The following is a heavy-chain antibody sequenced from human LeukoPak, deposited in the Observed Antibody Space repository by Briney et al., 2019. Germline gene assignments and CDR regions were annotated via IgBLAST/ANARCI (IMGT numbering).Heavy chain of an antibody. CDR2: IYSGGST. CDR1: GFTVSSNY. J-gene: IGHJ6*02. CDR3: ARGAYYYYYSMDV. Sequence: GGSLRLSCAASGFTVSSNYMSWVRQAPGKGLEWVSVIYSGGSTYYADSVKGRFTISRDNSKNTLYLQMNSLRAEDTAVYYCARGAYYYYYSMDVWGQGTTVTVSS. V-gene: IGHV3-66*01.